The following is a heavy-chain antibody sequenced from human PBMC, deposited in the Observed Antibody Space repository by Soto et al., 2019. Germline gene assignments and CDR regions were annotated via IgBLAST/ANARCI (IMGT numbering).Heavy chain of an antibody. Sequence: GGSLRLSCAASGFTFSSYAMSWVRQAPGKGLEWVSAISGSGGSTYYADSVKGRFTISRDNSKNTLYLQMNSLRAEDTAVYYCAKSSWAYCGGDCYSDYWGQGTLVTVSS. CDR2: ISGSGGST. D-gene: IGHD2-21*02. CDR3: AKSSWAYCGGDCYSDY. V-gene: IGHV3-23*01. CDR1: GFTFSSYA. J-gene: IGHJ4*02.